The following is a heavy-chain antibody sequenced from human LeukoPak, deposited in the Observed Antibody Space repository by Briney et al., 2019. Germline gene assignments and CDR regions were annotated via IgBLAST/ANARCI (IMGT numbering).Heavy chain of an antibody. CDR3: ARGSYDSPFDY. Sequence: SSETLSLTCTVSGGSISSYYWSWIRQPPGKGLEWIGYIYYSGSTNYNPSLKSRVTISVDTSKNQFSLKLSSVTAADTAVYYCARGSYDSPFDYWGQGTLVTVSS. CDR1: GGSISSYY. J-gene: IGHJ4*02. V-gene: IGHV4-59*01. D-gene: IGHD5-18*01. CDR2: IYYSGST.